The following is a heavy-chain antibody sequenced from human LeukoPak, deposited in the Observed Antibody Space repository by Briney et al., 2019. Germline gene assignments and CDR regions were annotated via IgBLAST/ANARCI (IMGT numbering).Heavy chain of an antibody. CDR2: ISSDGSDT. CDR3: VSFYETY. CDR1: GFSFSNYW. V-gene: IGHV3-74*01. Sequence: PGGSLRLSCAASGFSFSNYWMHWVRQAPGKGLVWVSRISSDGSDTIYADSVKGRFTISKDNAKNTVYLQMNSLRAEDTAVYYCVSFYETYWGRGTLVTVSS. D-gene: IGHD2/OR15-2a*01. J-gene: IGHJ4*02.